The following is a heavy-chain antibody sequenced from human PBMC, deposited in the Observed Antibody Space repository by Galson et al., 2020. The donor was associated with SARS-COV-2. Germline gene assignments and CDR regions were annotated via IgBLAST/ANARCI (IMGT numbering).Heavy chain of an antibody. CDR2: IVVGSGNT. D-gene: IGHD2-2*01. V-gene: IGHV1-58*02. CDR1: GFTFTSSA. Sequence: KISCKASGFTFTSSAMQWVRQARGQRLEWIGWIVVGSGNTNYAQKFQERVTITRDMSTSTAYMELSSLRSEDTAVYYCAAVSCSSTSCFDAFDIWGQGTMVTVSS. CDR3: AAVSCSSTSCFDAFDI. J-gene: IGHJ3*02.